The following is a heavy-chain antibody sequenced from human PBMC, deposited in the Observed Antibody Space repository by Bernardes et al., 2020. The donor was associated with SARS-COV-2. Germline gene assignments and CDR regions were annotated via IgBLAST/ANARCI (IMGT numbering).Heavy chain of an antibody. V-gene: IGHV4-31*03. D-gene: IGHD3-16*01. J-gene: IGHJ6*02. CDR2: IYYSGST. CDR3: ARAVGGDYYGMDV. Sequence: SETLSLTCTVSGGSISSGGYYWSWIRQHPGKGLEWIGYIYYSGSTYYNPSLKSRVTISVDTSKNQFSLKLNSVTAADTAVYYCARAVGGDYYGMDVSGQGTTVTVSS. CDR1: GGSISSGGYY.